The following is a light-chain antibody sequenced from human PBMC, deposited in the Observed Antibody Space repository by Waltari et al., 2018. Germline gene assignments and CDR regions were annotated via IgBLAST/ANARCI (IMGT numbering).Light chain of an antibody. Sequence: DIVMTQSPDSLAVSLGERATINCKSSQSVLLSSNNRNYLTWYQQKPGQPPKLLIYWATTRESGVPCRFSGSGSGTDFTLTISSLQAEDVAVYYCQQYYTTPITFGGGTKVEIK. CDR1: QSVLLSSNNRNY. CDR2: WAT. V-gene: IGKV4-1*01. CDR3: QQYYTTPIT. J-gene: IGKJ4*01.